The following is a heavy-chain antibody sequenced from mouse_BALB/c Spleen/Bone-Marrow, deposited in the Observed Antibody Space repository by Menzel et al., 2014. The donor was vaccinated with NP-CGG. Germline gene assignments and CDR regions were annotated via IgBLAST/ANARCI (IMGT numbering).Heavy chain of an antibody. Sequence: EVHLVESGGGLVKPGGSLKLSCAASGFTFSSYTMSWVRQTPEKRLEWVATTSSGGSYTYYPDSVKGRFTISRDNAKNNLYLQMISLKSEDTAMYYCARDGDYRYAWFAYWGQGTLVTVST. CDR3: ARDGDYRYAWFAY. D-gene: IGHD2-14*01. CDR1: GFTFSSYT. CDR2: TSSGGSYT. V-gene: IGHV5-6-4*01. J-gene: IGHJ3*01.